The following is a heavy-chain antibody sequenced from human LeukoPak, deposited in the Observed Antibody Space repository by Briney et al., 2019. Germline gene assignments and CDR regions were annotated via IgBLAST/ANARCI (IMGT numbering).Heavy chain of an antibody. CDR3: ATYKENKVATRGFDY. CDR2: IYYSGHT. CDR1: GDSLNTYY. J-gene: IGHJ4*02. V-gene: IGHV4-59*08. Sequence: SETLSLTCAVSGDSLNTYYWNWIRQTPGKGLEWSGYIYYSGHTDYNPSLKSRVTISVDTSKHQFSLSLRSVTAADTAVYFCATYKENKVATRGFDYWGRGTLVTVSS. D-gene: IGHD5-12*01.